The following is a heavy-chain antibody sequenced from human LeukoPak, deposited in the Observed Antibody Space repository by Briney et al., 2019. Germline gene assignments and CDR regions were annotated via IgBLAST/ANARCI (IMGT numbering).Heavy chain of an antibody. D-gene: IGHD3-16*02. V-gene: IGHV3-11*01. J-gene: IGHJ4*02. CDR1: GFIFSDYY. CDR3: VWGNYRRFDF. CDR2: ISHSGSTI. Sequence: GGSLRLSCAASGFIFSDYYVSWIRQAPGKGLEWVSYISHSGSTIYYADSVKGRFTISRDNAKNSLYLQMNSLRAEDTAVYFCVWGNYRRFDFWGQGTLVTVSS.